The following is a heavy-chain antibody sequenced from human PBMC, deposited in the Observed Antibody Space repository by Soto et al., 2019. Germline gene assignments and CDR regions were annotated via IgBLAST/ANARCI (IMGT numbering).Heavy chain of an antibody. CDR3: ARDCSSTSCNPDY. J-gene: IGHJ4*02. Sequence: ASVKVSFKASSYTFTIYGISWGRQAPGQGLEWRGWVSTYNGNTNYAQKLQGRVTITTDTSTRTAYMELRSLRSDDTAVYYCARDCSSTSCNPDYWGQGTLVTVSS. CDR1: SYTFTIYG. D-gene: IGHD2-2*01. CDR2: VSTYNGNT. V-gene: IGHV1-18*01.